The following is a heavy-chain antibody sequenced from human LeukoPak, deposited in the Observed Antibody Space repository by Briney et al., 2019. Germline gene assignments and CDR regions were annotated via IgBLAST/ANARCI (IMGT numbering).Heavy chain of an antibody. Sequence: SETLSLTCTVSGGSISCYYWSWIRQPPGKGLEWIGYIYYSGSTNYNPSLKSRVTISVDTSKNQFSLKLSSVTAADTAVYYCARSYYYGSGSYYYFDYWGQGTLVTASS. CDR1: GGSISCYY. CDR2: IYYSGST. CDR3: ARSYYYGSGSYYYFDY. V-gene: IGHV4-59*01. D-gene: IGHD3-10*01. J-gene: IGHJ4*02.